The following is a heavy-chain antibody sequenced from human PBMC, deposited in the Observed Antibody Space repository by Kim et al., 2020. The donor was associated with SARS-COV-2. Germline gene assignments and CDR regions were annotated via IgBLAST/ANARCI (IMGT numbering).Heavy chain of an antibody. D-gene: IGHD5-12*01. CDR3: ARDKSAGGYSGYDLNYYYYYGMDV. CDR2: IYHSGST. CDR1: GGSISSSNW. Sequence: SETLSLTCAVSGGSISSSNWWSWVRQPPGKGLEWIGEIYHSGSTNYNPSLKSRVTISVDKSKNQFSLKLSSVTAADTAVYYCARDKSAGGYSGYDLNYYYYYGMDVWGQGTTVTVSS. V-gene: IGHV4-4*02. J-gene: IGHJ6*02.